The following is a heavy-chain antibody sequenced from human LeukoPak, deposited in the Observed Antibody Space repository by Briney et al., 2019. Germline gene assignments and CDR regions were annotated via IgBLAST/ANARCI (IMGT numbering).Heavy chain of an antibody. CDR1: GFTVSSSNY. V-gene: IGHV3-23*01. Sequence: GGSLRLSCAASGFTVSSSNYMNWVRQAPGEGLEWVSLISYSGANSYYTDSVRGRFTISRDNSKDTLFLQMNSLRAEDTAIYYCARDMQLSTWGLGTMVTVSS. D-gene: IGHD3-16*02. J-gene: IGHJ3*01. CDR2: ISYSGANS. CDR3: ARDMQLST.